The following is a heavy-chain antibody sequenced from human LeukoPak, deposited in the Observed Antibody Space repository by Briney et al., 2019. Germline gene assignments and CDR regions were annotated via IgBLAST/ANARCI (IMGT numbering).Heavy chain of an antibody. CDR2: ITAGVGTT. Sequence: PGGSLRLSCAASGFTFSTYAMSWVRQAPGKGLEWVSAITAGVGTTYYADSVKGRFTISRDDSKNTLYLQMNSLRAEDTALYYCEKGGDRYSGYDYDDYWGQGTLVTVSS. V-gene: IGHV3-23*01. CDR3: EKGGDRYSGYDYDDY. D-gene: IGHD5-12*01. J-gene: IGHJ4*02. CDR1: GFTFSTYA.